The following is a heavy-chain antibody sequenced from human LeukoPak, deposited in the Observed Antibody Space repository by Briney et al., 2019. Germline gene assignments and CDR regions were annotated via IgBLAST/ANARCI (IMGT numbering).Heavy chain of an antibody. CDR2: MYPGDSDT. Sequence: GESLKVSCKGSGYSFTNYWIGWVRQMPGKGLGWMGIMYPGDSDTRYSPSFQGQVTISTDKSISTADLQWSSLKASDTAMYYCARINYGDCGLYYFDYWGQGTLVTVSS. V-gene: IGHV5-51*01. CDR1: GYSFTNYW. J-gene: IGHJ4*02. D-gene: IGHD4-17*01. CDR3: ARINYGDCGLYYFDY.